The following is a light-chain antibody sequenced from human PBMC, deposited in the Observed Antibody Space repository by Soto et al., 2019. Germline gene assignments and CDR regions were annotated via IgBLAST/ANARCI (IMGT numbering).Light chain of an antibody. J-gene: IGLJ3*02. CDR3: MIWHSSAWV. Sequence: QSVLTQPSSLSASPGASPSLTCTLRSGINVATYRIYWYQQKPGSPPQYLLKYKSDSDKQQGSGVPSRFSGSKDASVNAGILLISGLQSEDEADYYCMIWHSSAWVFGGGTKLTVL. CDR2: YKSDSDK. V-gene: IGLV5-45*03. CDR1: SGINVATYR.